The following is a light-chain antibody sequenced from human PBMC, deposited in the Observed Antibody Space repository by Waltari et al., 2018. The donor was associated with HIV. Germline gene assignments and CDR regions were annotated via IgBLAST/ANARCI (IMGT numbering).Light chain of an antibody. CDR2: GIS. J-gene: IGKJ2*01. CDR1: QSFSSSY. CDR3: QQYGSSRYT. V-gene: IGKV3-20*01. Sequence: EIVLTQSPGTMSLYPGERATLSCRASQSFSSSYLAWYQQKPGQAPRLLIYGISSRVTGTPDRFSGSGSGTDFTLTISRLEPEDFAVYYCQQYGSSRYTFGQGTKLEIK.